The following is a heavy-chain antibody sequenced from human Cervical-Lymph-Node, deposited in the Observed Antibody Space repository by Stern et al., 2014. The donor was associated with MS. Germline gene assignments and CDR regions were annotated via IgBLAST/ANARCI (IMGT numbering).Heavy chain of an antibody. CDR3: TTHGMDYGVVFDI. V-gene: IGHV1-2*06. CDR2: MNPNNGDT. J-gene: IGHJ3*02. D-gene: IGHD4-17*01. Sequence: VQLVQSEAEVKKPGASVKVSCKASGYTFGGYYMHWVRQAPGQGLEWMGRMNPNNGDTEYIQKFQDRVSMTRDTTIRTAYMELSRLTSDDTAIYYCTTHGMDYGVVFDIWGQGTMVTVS. CDR1: GYTFGGYY.